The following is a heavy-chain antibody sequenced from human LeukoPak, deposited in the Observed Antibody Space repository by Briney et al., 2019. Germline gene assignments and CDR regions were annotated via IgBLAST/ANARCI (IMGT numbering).Heavy chain of an antibody. V-gene: IGHV1-69*04. CDR1: GGTFSSYA. CDR3: ARDRAAAVFPYPINNWFDP. D-gene: IGHD6-13*01. CDR2: IIPILGIA. Sequence: GASVNVSCKASGGTFSSYAISWVRQAPGQGREGMGRIIPILGIANYAQKFQGRVTITADKSTSTAYMELSSLRSEDTAVYYCARDRAAAVFPYPINNWFDPWGQGTLVTVSS. J-gene: IGHJ5*02.